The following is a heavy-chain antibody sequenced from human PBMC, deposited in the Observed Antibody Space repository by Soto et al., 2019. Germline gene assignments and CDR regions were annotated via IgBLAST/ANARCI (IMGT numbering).Heavy chain of an antibody. Sequence: SETLSLTCTVSGGSISSGDYYWSWIRQPPGKGLEWIGYIYYSGSTYYNPSLKSRVTISVDTSKNQFSLKLSSVTAADTAVYYCARLRSYYGSGSYYNFDYWGQGTLVTVSS. J-gene: IGHJ4*02. CDR3: ARLRSYYGSGSYYNFDY. V-gene: IGHV4-30-4*01. CDR1: GGSISSGDYY. CDR2: IYYSGST. D-gene: IGHD3-10*01.